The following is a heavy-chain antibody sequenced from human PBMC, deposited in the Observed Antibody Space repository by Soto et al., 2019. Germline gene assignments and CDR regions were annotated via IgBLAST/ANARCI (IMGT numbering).Heavy chain of an antibody. V-gene: IGHV1-18*01. D-gene: IGHD3-10*01. J-gene: IGHJ5*02. CDR3: ARDSRTGSGPRWGWFAL. Sequence: ASVKVSCKASGYTFTSYGISWVRQAPGQGLERMEWISAYNGNTNYAQKLQGRVTMTTDTSTSTANMELRSLRSDDTALYYCARDSRTGSGPRWGWFALWGQGTLVTGSS. CDR1: GYTFTSYG. CDR2: ISAYNGNT.